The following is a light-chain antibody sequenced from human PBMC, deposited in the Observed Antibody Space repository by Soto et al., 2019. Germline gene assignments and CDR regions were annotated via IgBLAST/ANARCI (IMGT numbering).Light chain of an antibody. J-gene: IGKJ2*01. CDR3: MQAKDLPHT. CDR2: RNS. Sequence: IVMTQTPLSSRVILGQPASISCRSSQSLVGSDGVTYLTWLQLRPGQPPRLLIYRNSARFLGAPDRFRGSGAGTDFTLEISRVEPEDVGIYYCMQAKDLPHTFGQGTKLEIE. V-gene: IGKV2-24*01. CDR1: QSLVGSDGVTY.